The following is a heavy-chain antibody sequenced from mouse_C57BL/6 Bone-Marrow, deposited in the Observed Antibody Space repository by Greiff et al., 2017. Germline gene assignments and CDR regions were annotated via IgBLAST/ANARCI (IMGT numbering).Heavy chain of an antibody. CDR3: VREGLTGTSHYYAMDC. CDR1: GFTFNTYA. V-gene: IGHV10-3*01. CDR2: IRSKSSNYAT. J-gene: IGHJ4*01. Sequence: EVMLVESGGGLVQPKGSLKLSCAASGFTFNTYAMHWVRQAPGKGLEWVARIRSKSSNYATYYADSVKDRFTISSDDSQSMLYLQMNNLKTEDTTMYYGVREGLTGTSHYYAMDCWGQGTSVTVSS. D-gene: IGHD4-1*01.